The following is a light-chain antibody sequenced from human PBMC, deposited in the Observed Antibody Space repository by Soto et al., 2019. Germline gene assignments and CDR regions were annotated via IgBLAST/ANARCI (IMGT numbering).Light chain of an antibody. CDR3: QQYGSSPYT. V-gene: IGKV3-20*01. CDR1: QSVSSSF. CDR2: GAS. Sequence: EIVLTQSPGTLSLSPGEGATLSCRASQSVSSSFLAWYQQKPGQAPRLLIYGASSRATGIPDRFSGSGSGTDVTLTISRLEPEDLAVYYCQQYGSSPYTFGQGTKLEIK. J-gene: IGKJ2*01.